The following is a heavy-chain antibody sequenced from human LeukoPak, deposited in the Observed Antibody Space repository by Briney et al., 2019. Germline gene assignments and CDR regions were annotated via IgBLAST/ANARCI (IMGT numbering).Heavy chain of an antibody. D-gene: IGHD3-22*01. V-gene: IGHV3-21*01. CDR3: ARDLRSGYYFDAFDI. Sequence: GGSLRLSCAASGFTFSSYSMNWVRQAPGKGLEWVSSFSSSSSYIYYADSVKGRFTISRDNAKNSLYLQMNSLRAEDTAVYYCARDLRSGYYFDAFDIWGQGTMVTVSS. CDR2: FSSSSSYI. CDR1: GFTFSSYS. J-gene: IGHJ3*02.